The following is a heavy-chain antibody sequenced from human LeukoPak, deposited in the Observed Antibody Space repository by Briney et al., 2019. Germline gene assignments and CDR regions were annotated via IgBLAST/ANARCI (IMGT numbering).Heavy chain of an antibody. V-gene: IGHV4-34*01. CDR2: INHSGST. Sequence: PSETLSLTCVVYGGSFSGYYWSWIRQPPGKGLEWVGEINHSGSTYYNPSLKSRVTISVDTSKNQFSLKLNSVTAADTAVYYCAKPAKIYSSSWPNDYWGQGTLVTVSS. CDR3: AKPAKIYSSSWPNDY. CDR1: GGSFSGYY. J-gene: IGHJ4*02. D-gene: IGHD6-13*01.